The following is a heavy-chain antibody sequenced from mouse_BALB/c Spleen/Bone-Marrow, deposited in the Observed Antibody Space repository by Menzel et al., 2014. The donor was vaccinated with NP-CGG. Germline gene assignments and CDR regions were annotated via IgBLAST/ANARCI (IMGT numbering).Heavy chain of an antibody. CDR1: GYTFTSYA. CDR2: INPYNDGT. Sequence: EVQLQEPGPELVKPGASVKMSCKASGYTFTSYAMHWVKQKPGQGLEWIGYINPYNDGTKYNEKFKGKATLTSDKSSSTAYMEHSSLTSEDSAVYYCAREVVATDYFDYWGQGTTLTVSS. J-gene: IGHJ2*01. CDR3: AREVVATDYFDY. D-gene: IGHD1-1*01. V-gene: IGHV1-14*01.